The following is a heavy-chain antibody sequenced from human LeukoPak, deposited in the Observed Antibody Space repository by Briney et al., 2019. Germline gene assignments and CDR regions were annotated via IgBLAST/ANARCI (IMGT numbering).Heavy chain of an antibody. V-gene: IGHV1-24*01. CDR2: FDPEDGET. D-gene: IGHD5-24*01. Sequence: ASVTVSCKVSGYTLTELSMHWVRQAPGKGLEWMGGFDPEDGETIYAQKFQGRVTMTEDTSTDTAYMELSSLRSEDTAVYYCATGGDGYNSGYFDYWGQGTLVTVSS. J-gene: IGHJ4*02. CDR1: GYTLTELS. CDR3: ATGGDGYNSGYFDY.